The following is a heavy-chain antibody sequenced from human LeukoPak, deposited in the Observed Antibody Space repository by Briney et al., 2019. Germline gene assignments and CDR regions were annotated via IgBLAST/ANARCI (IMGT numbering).Heavy chain of an antibody. D-gene: IGHD2-2*01. J-gene: IGHJ3*02. CDR2: ISTNTGDT. CDR1: AYTFTSYG. Sequence: ASVKVSCKASAYTFTSYGISWVRQAPGQGLESMGWISTNTGDTSYSQNFQGRVTLTTDTSTTTVYMELRSLRSDDTAVYYCARDWYCTSTGCHDTFDIWGQGTMVTVSS. V-gene: IGHV1-18*01. CDR3: ARDWYCTSTGCHDTFDI.